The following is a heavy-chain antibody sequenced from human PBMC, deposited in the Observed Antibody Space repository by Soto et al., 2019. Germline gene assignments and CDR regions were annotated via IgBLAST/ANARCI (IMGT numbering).Heavy chain of an antibody. Sequence: GGSLRLSCAASGFIFSSYGMHWVRQAPGKGLEWVAVILYDGSKKYYADSVKGRFTISRDNSKNALYLQMSSLRAEDTALYYCVNDGSSGWPYFDDMDVWGRGTTVTVSS. CDR2: ILYDGSKK. V-gene: IGHV3-30*18. CDR1: GFIFSSYG. CDR3: VNDGSSGWPYFDDMDV. D-gene: IGHD6-19*01. J-gene: IGHJ6*02.